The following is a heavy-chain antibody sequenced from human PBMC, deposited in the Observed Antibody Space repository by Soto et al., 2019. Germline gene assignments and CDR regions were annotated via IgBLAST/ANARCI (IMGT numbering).Heavy chain of an antibody. V-gene: IGHV3-23*01. CDR3: AKHRYCSGSSCSGDLDI. CDR1: GFTFTSNA. J-gene: IGHJ4*02. D-gene: IGHD2-15*01. Sequence: EVQLLESGGGLVQPGGSLRLSCAPSGFTFTSNAMSWVRQAPGKGLEWVSAISGSSGRTYYADSVKGRFTISRVNSKNTLYLQMNSLRAEDTAVYYCAKHRYCSGSSCSGDLDIWGQGTLVTVSS. CDR2: ISGSSGRT.